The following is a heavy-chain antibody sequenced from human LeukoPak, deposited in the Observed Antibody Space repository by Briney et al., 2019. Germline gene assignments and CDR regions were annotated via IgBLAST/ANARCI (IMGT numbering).Heavy chain of an antibody. J-gene: IGHJ5*02. CDR1: GYTFTSYD. D-gene: IGHD6-19*01. CDR3: ARGPGYSSGWSTGMPKGWFDP. V-gene: IGHV1-8*01. CDR2: MNPNSGNT. Sequence: ASVKVSCKTSGYTFTSYDINWVRQATGQGLEWMGWMNPNSGNTGYAQKFQGRVTMTRNTSINTAYMELSSLGSEDTAVYYCARGPGYSSGWSTGMPKGWFDPWGQGTLVTVSS.